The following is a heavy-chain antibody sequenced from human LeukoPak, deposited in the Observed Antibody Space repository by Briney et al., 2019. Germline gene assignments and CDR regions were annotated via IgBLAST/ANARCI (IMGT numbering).Heavy chain of an antibody. J-gene: IGHJ4*02. CDR1: VYTFTSYY. CDR3: ARGRANGDTAMDAN. D-gene: IGHD5-18*01. V-gene: IGHV1-46*01. CDR2: INPSGGST. Sequence: ASVNVSFKASVYTFTSYYMHWVRPPPGQGLEWMGIINPSGGSTSYPQKLQGRVTMTRDTSTSTVYMELSSQRYEDKAVYYCARGRANGDTAMDANWGQGTLVTVSS.